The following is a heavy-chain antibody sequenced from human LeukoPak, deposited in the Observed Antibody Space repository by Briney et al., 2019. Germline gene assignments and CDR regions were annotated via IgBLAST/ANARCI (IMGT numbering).Heavy chain of an antibody. CDR2: IYSGGTT. Sequence: GGSLRLSCAVSGFTVSGNYMSWVRQAPGKGLEWVSLIYSGGTTYYADSVKGRFTISRHNAKNSLYLQMNSLRAEDTAVYYCARDVVEYCSGGSCTRYAYWGQGSLVTVSS. D-gene: IGHD2-15*01. J-gene: IGHJ4*02. V-gene: IGHV3-53*01. CDR3: ARDVVEYCSGGSCTRYAY. CDR1: GFTVSGNY.